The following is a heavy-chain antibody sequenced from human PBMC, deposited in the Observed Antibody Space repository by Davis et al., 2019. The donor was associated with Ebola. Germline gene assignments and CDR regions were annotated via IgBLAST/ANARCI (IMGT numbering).Heavy chain of an antibody. V-gene: IGHV1-69*06. CDR1: GDTFTSYD. D-gene: IGHD4-17*01. CDR2: IIPIFGTA. Sequence: AASVKVSCKASGDTFTSYDINWVRQATGQGLEWLGGIIPIFGTANYAQKFQGRVTITADKSTITAYMELSSLRSEDTAVYYCARDPMELTTVTTKYNWFDPWGQGTLVTVSA. CDR3: ARDPMELTTVTTKYNWFDP. J-gene: IGHJ5*02.